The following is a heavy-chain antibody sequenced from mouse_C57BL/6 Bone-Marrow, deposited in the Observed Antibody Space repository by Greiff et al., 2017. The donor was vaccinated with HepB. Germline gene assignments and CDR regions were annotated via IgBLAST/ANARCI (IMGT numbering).Heavy chain of an antibody. CDR3: ARRVYDYDSAWFAY. J-gene: IGHJ3*01. Sequence: QVQLQPSGAELARPGASVKLSCKASGYTFTSYGISWVKQRTGQGLEWIGEIYPRSGNTYYNEKFKGKATLTADKSSSTAYMELRSLTSEDSAVYFCARRVYDYDSAWFAYWGQGTLVTVSA. CDR1: GYTFTSYG. V-gene: IGHV1-81*01. CDR2: IYPRSGNT. D-gene: IGHD2-4*01.